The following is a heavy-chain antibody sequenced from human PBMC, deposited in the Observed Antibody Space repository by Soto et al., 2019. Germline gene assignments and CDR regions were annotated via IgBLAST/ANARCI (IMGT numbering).Heavy chain of an antibody. Sequence: QVHLVQSGAEVKKPGASVKVSCQASGYAFTTYGITWVRQAPGQGLEWMGWISAHNGKTNYAQKLQGRVPVTRDTSTSTAYMELRSLGSDDTAVYYCARGRYGDYWGQGALVTVSS. CDR3: ARGRYGDY. CDR2: ISAHNGKT. CDR1: GYAFTTYG. J-gene: IGHJ4*02. D-gene: IGHD1-1*01. V-gene: IGHV1-18*01.